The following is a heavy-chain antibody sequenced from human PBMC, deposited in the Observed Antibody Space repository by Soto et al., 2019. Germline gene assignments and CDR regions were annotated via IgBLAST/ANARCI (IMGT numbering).Heavy chain of an antibody. CDR1: GYSFTSYW. Sequence: GESLKISCKGSGYSFTSYWIGWVRQMPGHGPEGTAILYAGDSDTRYSPTFPGQVTISADKSISTAYLQGSSLKASDTAMYYCARQLNRSTVLLGMDVGGQGTTVTVSS. V-gene: IGHV5-51*01. D-gene: IGHD6-13*01. CDR2: LYAGDSDT. J-gene: IGHJ6*02. CDR3: ARQLNRSTVLLGMDV.